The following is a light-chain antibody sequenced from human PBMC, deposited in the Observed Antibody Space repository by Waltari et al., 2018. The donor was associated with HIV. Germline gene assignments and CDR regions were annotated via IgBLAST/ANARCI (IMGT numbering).Light chain of an antibody. CDR1: QNVDNW. Sequence: DRVIITCRSSQNVDNWLAWYQQRPGSAPKVLIYKTSTLQTGVPSRFSGSGSGTEFSLTISSLQPDDFATYYCQQYKSFSLTFGQGTRLEIK. V-gene: IGKV1-5*03. CDR3: QQYKSFSLT. J-gene: IGKJ5*01. CDR2: KTS.